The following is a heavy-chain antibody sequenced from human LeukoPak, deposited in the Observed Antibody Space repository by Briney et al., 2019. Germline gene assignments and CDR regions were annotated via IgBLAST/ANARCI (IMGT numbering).Heavy chain of an antibody. CDR1: GFSFSGHW. V-gene: IGHV3-74*01. CDR3: ARGPNSNWSGLDF. J-gene: IGHJ4*02. CDR2: ISPTGSTT. D-gene: IGHD6-6*01. Sequence: GGSLRLSCTASGFSFSGHWMHWARHLPGKGLVWVSRISPTGSTTIYADSVKGRFTVSRDNAKNTVYLQVNNLRAEDTAVYYCARGPNSNWSGLDFWGQGTLLTVSS.